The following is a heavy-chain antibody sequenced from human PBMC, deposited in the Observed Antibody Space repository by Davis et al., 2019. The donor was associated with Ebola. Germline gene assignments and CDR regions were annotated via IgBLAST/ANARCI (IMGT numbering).Heavy chain of an antibody. J-gene: IGHJ5*02. CDR1: GFPFSSSW. Sequence: HTGGSLSLSCAASGFPFSSSWMHWVRQAPGKGLVLVSRMNSDGSSTSYADSVKGRFTISRDNAKSTLYLQMNNLTAEESAMYYCAREEASGNWFDLWGQGTLVTVSS. CDR2: MNSDGSST. D-gene: IGHD2-21*01. CDR3: AREEASGNWFDL. V-gene: IGHV3-74*01.